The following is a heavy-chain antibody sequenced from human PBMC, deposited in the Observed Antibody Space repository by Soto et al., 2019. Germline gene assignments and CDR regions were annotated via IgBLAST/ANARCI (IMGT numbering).Heavy chain of an antibody. Sequence: EVQLLESGGALVQPGGSLRLSCAASGFTFSTYAIIWARQAPGKGLEWVSVISGSGDNTYYADSVKGRFTISRDNSKNTVFLQMNSLKVEDTAVYYCAKGGWGTVLDYWGQGTLVTVSS. V-gene: IGHV3-23*01. CDR2: ISGSGDNT. D-gene: IGHD1-7*01. CDR3: AKGGWGTVLDY. J-gene: IGHJ4*02. CDR1: GFTFSTYA.